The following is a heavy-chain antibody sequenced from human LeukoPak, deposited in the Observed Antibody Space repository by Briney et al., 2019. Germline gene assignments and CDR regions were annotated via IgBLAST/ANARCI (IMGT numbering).Heavy chain of an antibody. CDR3: AGEEDYYVSGSESY. V-gene: IGHV3-21*01. CDR2: ISSSSSYI. CDR1: GFIFTRYS. D-gene: IGHD3-10*01. J-gene: IGHJ4*02. Sequence: GGSLRLSYPASGFIFTRYSVDSARQAPGKGLEWVSSISSSSSYIYYADSVKGRLTISRDNAKNSLYLQMNRLRAEDTAVYSCAGEEDYYVSGSESYWGQGTLVTVSS.